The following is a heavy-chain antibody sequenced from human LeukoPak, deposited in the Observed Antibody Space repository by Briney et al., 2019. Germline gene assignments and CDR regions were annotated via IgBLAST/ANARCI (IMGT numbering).Heavy chain of an antibody. V-gene: IGHV1-2*02. D-gene: IGHD5-18*01. CDR3: ARGAMGTRGDRAMVADY. CDR1: GYTFNGYY. J-gene: IGHJ4*02. Sequence: ASVKVSCKASGYTFNGYYIHWVRQAPGQGLEWMGWINPNSGGTNHEQKFQDRVTMTRDTSINTAYMELSRLRFDDTAVYYCARGAMGTRGDRAMVADYWGQGTLVTVT. CDR2: INPNSGGT.